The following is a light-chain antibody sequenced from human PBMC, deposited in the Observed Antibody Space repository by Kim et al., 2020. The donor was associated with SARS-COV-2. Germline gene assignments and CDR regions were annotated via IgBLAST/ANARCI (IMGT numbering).Light chain of an antibody. Sequence: LSPGRTASITCSGDKLGDKYACWYQQKPGQGPMLVIYQDSKQPSGIPERFSGSNSGNTATLTISGTQAMDEANYYCQAWESSTEVFGTGTKVTVL. J-gene: IGLJ1*01. CDR3: QAWESSTEV. CDR2: QDS. V-gene: IGLV3-1*01. CDR1: KLGDKY.